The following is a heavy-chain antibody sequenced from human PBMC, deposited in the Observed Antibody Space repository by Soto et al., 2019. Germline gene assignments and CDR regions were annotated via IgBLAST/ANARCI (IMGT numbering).Heavy chain of an antibody. D-gene: IGHD2-2*01. CDR1: GYTFTSYG. V-gene: IGHV1-18*01. CDR2: ISGYNGNA. CDR3: ASRCSSTRWLDL. Sequence: QVQLVQSGAEVKKPGASVKVSCKASGYTFTSYGICWVRQAPGQGLEWMGWISGYNGNANYAQNLQGRVTMSTETSTSKVYMELRSLRSDDTAVYYCASRCSSTRWLDLWGRGTLVMVSS. J-gene: IGHJ2*01.